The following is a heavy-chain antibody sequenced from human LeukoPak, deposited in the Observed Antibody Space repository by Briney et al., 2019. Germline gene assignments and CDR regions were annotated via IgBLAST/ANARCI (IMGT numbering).Heavy chain of an antibody. D-gene: IGHD2-2*01. V-gene: IGHV3-7*01. CDR3: ATGIVVVPAAIHPPFDY. J-gene: IGHJ4*02. CDR2: IKQDGSEK. Sequence: GGSLRLSCAASGFTFSSYGMSWVRQAPGKGLEWVANIKQDGSEKYYVDSVKGRFTISRDNAKNSLYLQMSSLRAEDTAVYYCATGIVVVPAAIHPPFDYWGQGTLVTVSS. CDR1: GFTFSSYG.